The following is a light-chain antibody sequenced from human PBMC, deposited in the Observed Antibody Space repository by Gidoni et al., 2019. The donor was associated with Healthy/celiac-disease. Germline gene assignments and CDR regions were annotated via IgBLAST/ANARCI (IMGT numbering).Light chain of an antibody. J-gene: IGKJ4*01. CDR1: QGISSY. CDR2: AAS. V-gene: IGKV1-8*01. CDR3: QQYYSYHLT. Sequence: AIRMTQSPSSFSASTGDRVTITCRASQGISSYLAWYQQKPGKAPKLLIYAASTLQSGVPSRFSGSGSVTDFTLTISCLQSEDFATDYCQQYYSYHLTFGGGTKVEIK.